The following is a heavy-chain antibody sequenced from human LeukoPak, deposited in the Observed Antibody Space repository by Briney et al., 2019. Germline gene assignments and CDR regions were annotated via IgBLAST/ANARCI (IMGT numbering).Heavy chain of an antibody. V-gene: IGHV4-34*01. CDR2: MNHSGST. CDR3: ARVGGLRPAAAKVLRANWFDP. CDR1: GGSFSGYY. D-gene: IGHD6-13*01. Sequence: TSETLSLTCAVYGGSFSGYYWSWIRQPPGKGLEWIGEMNHSGSTNSNPSLKSRVTISVDTSKNQFSLKLSSVTAADTAVYYCARVGGLRPAAAKVLRANWFDPWGQGTLVTVSS. J-gene: IGHJ5*02.